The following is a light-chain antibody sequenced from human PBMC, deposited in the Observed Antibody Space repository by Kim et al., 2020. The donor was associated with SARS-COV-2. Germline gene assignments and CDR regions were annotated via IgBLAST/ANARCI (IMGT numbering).Light chain of an antibody. J-gene: IGKJ1*01. CDR3: QQYGSSPWS. CDR1: QSVISRN. CDR2: GAS. Sequence: SPGERATLSCRASQSVISRNLAWYQQKPGQAPSLLIYGASSRATGIPGRFSGGGSETDFTLTISSLEPEDFAVYFCQQYGSSPWSFGQGTKVDIK. V-gene: IGKV3-20*01.